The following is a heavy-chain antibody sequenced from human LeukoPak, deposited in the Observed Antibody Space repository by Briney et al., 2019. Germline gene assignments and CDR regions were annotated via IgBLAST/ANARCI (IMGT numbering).Heavy chain of an antibody. D-gene: IGHD6-19*01. CDR3: AKVSKLVAGTYYYYYGMDV. Sequence: GGSLRLSCAASGFTFSSYAMSWVRQAPGKGLEWVSAISGSGGSTYYADSVKGRFTISRDNSKNTLYLQMNSLRAEDTAVYYCAKVSKLVAGTYYYYYGMDVWGQGTTVTVSS. J-gene: IGHJ6*02. V-gene: IGHV3-23*01. CDR2: ISGSGGST. CDR1: GFTFSSYA.